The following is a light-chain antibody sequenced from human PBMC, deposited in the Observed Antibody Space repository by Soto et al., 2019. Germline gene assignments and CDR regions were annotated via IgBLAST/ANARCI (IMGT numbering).Light chain of an antibody. V-gene: IGKV3-20*01. Sequence: EVVMTQSPATLAVSPGEAVILSCRASQSLRSNVAWYQQRPGQAPRLLIYGASVRASGVPDRFSGSGSGTDFTLTISRLEPEDFAVYYCQQYGSSGTFGQGTKVDI. CDR3: QQYGSSGT. J-gene: IGKJ1*01. CDR1: QSLRSN. CDR2: GAS.